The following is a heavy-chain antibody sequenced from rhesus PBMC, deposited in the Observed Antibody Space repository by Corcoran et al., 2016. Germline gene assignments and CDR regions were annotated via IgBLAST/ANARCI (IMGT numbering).Heavy chain of an antibody. J-gene: IGHJ4*01. V-gene: IGHV2-174*01. CDR2: IYWDDDK. D-gene: IGHD2-2*01. CDR1: GFSISTSGMG. CDR3: ARRSCTSTTCYFYFDY. Sequence: QVTLKESGPALVKPTQTLTLTCTFSGFSISTSGMGVGWIRQPPGKALECLALIYWDDDKYYRTYLRGRLTISKETSKNQVVLTVTNMDPVDTATYYCARRSCTSTTCYFYFDYWGQGVLVTVSS.